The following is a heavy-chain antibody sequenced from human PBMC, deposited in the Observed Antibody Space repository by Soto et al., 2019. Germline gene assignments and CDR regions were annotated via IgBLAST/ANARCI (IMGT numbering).Heavy chain of an antibody. CDR1: GYTFTNYW. Sequence: GESLKISCKGSGYTFTNYWISWVRQMPGKGLEWMGRIDPSGSYTTYSPSFQGHVTISADKSITTAYLQWSSLKASDTAMYYCARQKYYYDTSGYFMPDYWGQGTQVTVSS. D-gene: IGHD3-22*01. CDR2: IDPSGSYT. J-gene: IGHJ4*02. V-gene: IGHV5-10-1*01. CDR3: ARQKYYYDTSGYFMPDY.